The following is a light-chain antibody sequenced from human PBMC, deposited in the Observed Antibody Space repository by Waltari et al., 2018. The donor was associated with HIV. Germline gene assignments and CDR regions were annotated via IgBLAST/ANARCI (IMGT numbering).Light chain of an antibody. Sequence: QSALTQPASLSGSPGQSITFSCPGSSGDGPNYYYVPWYQQHPGKAPKLIIYEVTKRPSGVSSRFSGSKSGNTASLTISGLQPDDEAHYYCSSYTSLTTLVFGGGTKVTVL. J-gene: IGLJ3*02. V-gene: IGLV2-14*01. CDR3: SSYTSLTTLV. CDR2: EVT. CDR1: SGDGPNYYY.